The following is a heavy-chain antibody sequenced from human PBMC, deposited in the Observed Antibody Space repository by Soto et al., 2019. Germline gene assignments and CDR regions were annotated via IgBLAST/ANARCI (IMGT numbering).Heavy chain of an antibody. CDR1: GSTFSDYY. CDR2: ISSSGSTI. V-gene: IGHV3-11*01. Sequence: GGSLRLSCAASGSTFSDYYMSWIRQAPGKGLEWVSYISSSGSTIYYADSVKGRCTISRDNAKNSLYLQMNSLGAEDTAVYYCARDLTGTTGYFDYWGQGTLVTDSS. D-gene: IGHD1-7*01. CDR3: ARDLTGTTGYFDY. J-gene: IGHJ4*02.